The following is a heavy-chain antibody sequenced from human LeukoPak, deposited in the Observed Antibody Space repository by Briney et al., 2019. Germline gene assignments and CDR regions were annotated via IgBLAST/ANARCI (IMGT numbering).Heavy chain of an antibody. J-gene: IGHJ4*02. CDR1: GFTFSSSW. CDR2: INTDGRTT. V-gene: IGHV3-74*01. CDR3: AKSLGSQDY. Sequence: QSGGSLRLSCAASGFTFSSSWMHWVRQAPGKGLEWVSRINTDGRTTTYADSVKGRFTISRDNAKSTVYLQMNSLRPEDTALYYCAKSLGSQDYWGQGTLVTVSS. D-gene: IGHD6-19*01.